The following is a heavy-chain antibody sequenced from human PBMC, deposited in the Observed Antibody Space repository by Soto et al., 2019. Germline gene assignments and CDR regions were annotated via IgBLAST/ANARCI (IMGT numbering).Heavy chain of an antibody. CDR2: ISGNGNSK. V-gene: IGHV3-21*06. CDR3: ARESEDLTSNFDY. CDR1: GFTFSIYG. Sequence: PGGSLRLSCAASGFTFSIYGMTWVRQAPGKGLEWVSGISGNGNSKDYADSMKGRFTISRDNAKNSLYLEMNSLRAEDTAVYYCARESEDLTSNFDYWGQGTLVTVSS. J-gene: IGHJ4*02.